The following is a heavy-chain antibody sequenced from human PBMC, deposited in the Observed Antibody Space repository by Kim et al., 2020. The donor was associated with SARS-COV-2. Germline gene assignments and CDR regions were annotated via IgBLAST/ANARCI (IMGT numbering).Heavy chain of an antibody. D-gene: IGHD1-26*01. J-gene: IGHJ4*02. CDR1: GFTFSSYA. V-gene: IGHV3-23*01. CDR2: ISGSGGST. CDR3: AKESGSYYAEASDY. Sequence: GGSLRLSCAASGFTFSSYAMSWVRQAPGKGLEWVSGISGSGGSTYYADSVKGRFTISRDNSKNTLYLQMNSLRAEDTAVYYCAKESGSYYAEASDYWGQGTLVTVSS.